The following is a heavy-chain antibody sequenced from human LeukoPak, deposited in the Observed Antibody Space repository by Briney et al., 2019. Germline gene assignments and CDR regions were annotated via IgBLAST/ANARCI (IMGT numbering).Heavy chain of an antibody. CDR2: IILIFGTA. D-gene: IGHD2-2*02. Sequence: SVKVSCKASGGTFSSYAISWVRQAPGQGLEWMGGIILIFGTANYAQKFQGRVTITADESTSTAYMELSSLRSEDTAVYYCAGPENDIVVVPAAIRAYYHYYMDVWGKGTTVTVSS. CDR3: AGPENDIVVVPAAIRAYYHYYMDV. V-gene: IGHV1-69*13. CDR1: GGTFSSYA. J-gene: IGHJ6*03.